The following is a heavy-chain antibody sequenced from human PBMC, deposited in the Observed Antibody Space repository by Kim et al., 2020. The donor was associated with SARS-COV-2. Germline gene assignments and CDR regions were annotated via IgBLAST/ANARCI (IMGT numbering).Heavy chain of an antibody. J-gene: IGHJ4*02. Sequence: SLNSRVTISVDTSKNQFSLKLSSVTAADTAVYYCARGRSTIFGVVTEFDYWGQGTLVTVSS. CDR3: ARGRSTIFGVVTEFDY. D-gene: IGHD3-3*01. V-gene: IGHV4-31*02.